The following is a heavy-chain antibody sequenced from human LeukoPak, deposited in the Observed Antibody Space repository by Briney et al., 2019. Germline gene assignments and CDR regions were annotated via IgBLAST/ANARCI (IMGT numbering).Heavy chain of an antibody. Sequence: SSETLSLTCTVSGGSMSPYHWGWIRQPPGKGLEWTGYIYYSGSTNYNPSLNSRVTISVDTSKNQFSLRLSSVTAAGTAIYYCARAVSGRFDYWGQGILVTVSS. CDR2: IYYSGST. J-gene: IGHJ4*02. CDR1: GGSMSPYH. V-gene: IGHV4-59*08. CDR3: ARAVSGRFDY. D-gene: IGHD6-19*01.